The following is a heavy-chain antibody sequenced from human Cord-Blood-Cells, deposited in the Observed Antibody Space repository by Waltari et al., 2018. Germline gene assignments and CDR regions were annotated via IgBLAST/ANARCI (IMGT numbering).Heavy chain of an antibody. J-gene: IGHJ5*02. D-gene: IGHD3-10*01. CDR3: AREGSMVRGVITWFDP. CDR2: INHSGST. CDR1: GGSFSGYY. Sequence: QVQLQQWGAGLLKPSETLSLTCAVYGGSFSGYYWGWIRQPPGKGLEWIGEINHSGSTNYIPSLQSRVTISVDTSKNQFSLKLSAVTAADTAVYYCAREGSMVRGVITWFDPWGQGTLVTVSS. V-gene: IGHV4-34*01.